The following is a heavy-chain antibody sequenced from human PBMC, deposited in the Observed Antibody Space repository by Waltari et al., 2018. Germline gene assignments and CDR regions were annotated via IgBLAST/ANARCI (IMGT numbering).Heavy chain of an antibody. CDR2: IYSGGST. CDR3: ARDRVITFGGVIVNFWFDP. Sequence: EVQLLESGGGLVQPGGSLRLSCAASGFTFSSYAMSWVRQAPGKGLEWVSVIYSGGSTYYADSVKGRFTISRDNSKNTLYLQMNSLRAEDTAVYYCARDRVITFGGVIVNFWFDPWGQGTLVTVSS. D-gene: IGHD3-16*02. J-gene: IGHJ5*02. CDR1: GFTFSSYA. V-gene: IGHV3-66*02.